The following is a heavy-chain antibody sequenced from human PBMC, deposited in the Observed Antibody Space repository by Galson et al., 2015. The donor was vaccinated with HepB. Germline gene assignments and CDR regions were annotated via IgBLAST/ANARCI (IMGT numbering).Heavy chain of an antibody. V-gene: IGHV3-30*18. CDR1: GFTFSSYG. CDR2: ISHDGSNK. J-gene: IGHJ2*01. D-gene: IGHD2-2*01. CDR3: AKGPLGYCSSTSCYYWYFDL. Sequence: SLRLSCAASGFTFSSYGMHWVRQAPGKGLEWVAVISHDGSNKYYADSVKGRFTISRDNSKNTLYLQMNSLRAEDTAVYYCAKGPLGYCSSTSCYYWYFDLWGRGTLFTVSS.